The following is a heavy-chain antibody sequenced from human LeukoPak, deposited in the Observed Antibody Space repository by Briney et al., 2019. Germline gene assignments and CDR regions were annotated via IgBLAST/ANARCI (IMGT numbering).Heavy chain of an antibody. CDR3: ARDLGWDRNHNWFDP. CDR1: GYTLTELS. V-gene: IGHV1-24*01. J-gene: IGHJ5*02. Sequence: GASVKVSCKVSGYTLTELSMHWVRQAPGKGLEWMGGFDPEDGETIYAQKFQGRVTMTRDTSISTAYMELSRLRSDDTAVYYCARDLGWDRNHNWFDPWGQGTLVTVSS. CDR2: FDPEDGET. D-gene: IGHD3-3*01.